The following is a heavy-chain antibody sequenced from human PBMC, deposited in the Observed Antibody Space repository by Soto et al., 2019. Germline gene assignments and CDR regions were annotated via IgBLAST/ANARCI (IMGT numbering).Heavy chain of an antibody. CDR2: IYYSGST. V-gene: IGHV4-59*01. CDR3: ARVAYNWFDP. CDR1: GGSISSYY. Sequence: SETLSLTCTVSGGSISSYYWSWIRQPPGKGLEWIGYIYYSGSTNYNPSLKSRVTISVDKSKNQFSLKLSSVTAADTAVYYCARVAYNWFDPWGQGTLVTVSS. J-gene: IGHJ5*02.